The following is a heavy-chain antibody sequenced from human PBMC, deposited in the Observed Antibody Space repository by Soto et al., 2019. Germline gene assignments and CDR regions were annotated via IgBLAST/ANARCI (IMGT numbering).Heavy chain of an antibody. CDR2: IKQDGGDK. CDR1: GFTFSSFW. V-gene: IGHV3-7*01. D-gene: IGHD3-22*01. CDR3: AKELSPHYYDSRNNWFDP. J-gene: IGHJ5*02. Sequence: GSLRLSCAASGFTFSSFWMTWVRQAPGKGLEWVANIKQDGGDKNYVDSVKGRFTISRDNSKNTLYLQMNSLRAEDTAVYYCAKELSPHYYDSRNNWFDPWGQGTLVTVSS.